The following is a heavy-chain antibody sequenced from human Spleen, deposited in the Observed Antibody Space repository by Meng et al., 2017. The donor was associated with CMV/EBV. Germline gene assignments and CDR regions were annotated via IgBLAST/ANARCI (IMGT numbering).Heavy chain of an antibody. V-gene: IGHV3-30*02. J-gene: IGHJ6*02. CDR1: GFTFDDYA. CDR3: AKGGGERVTFDAMDV. D-gene: IGHD2-21*02. Sequence: GESLKISCAASGFTFDDYAMHWVRQAPGKGLEWVANIRFDGTNKYHADSVKGRFTISRDNSKNTLYLQMNSLRPEDTAPYYCAKGGGERVTFDAMDVWGQGTTVTVSS. CDR2: IRFDGTNK.